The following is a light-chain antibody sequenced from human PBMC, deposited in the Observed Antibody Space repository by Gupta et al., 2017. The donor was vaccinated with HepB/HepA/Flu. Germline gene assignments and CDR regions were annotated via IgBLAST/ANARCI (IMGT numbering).Light chain of an antibody. CDR2: GSS. CDR3: QQSDRNPPIT. Sequence: DIQVTQSPFSLSASVGDRVTITCRASQNINSKLNWYQKQPGKAPELLIYGSSSSQNGVPSSFSGGGVGREFTLTISSRQPEEFATYYFQQSDRNPPITFGQGTRLDIK. V-gene: IGKV1-39*01. CDR1: QNINSK. J-gene: IGKJ5*01.